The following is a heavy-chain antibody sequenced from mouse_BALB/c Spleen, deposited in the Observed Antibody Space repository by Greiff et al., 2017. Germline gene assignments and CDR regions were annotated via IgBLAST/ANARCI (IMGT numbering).Heavy chain of an antibody. CDR3: ARWGELEFYAMDY. CDR2: ISYSGST. Sequence: VQLQQSGPSLVKPSQTLSLTCSVTGDSITSCYWNWIRKFPGNKLEYMGYISYSGSTYYNPSLKSRISITRDTSKNQYYLQLNSVTTEDTATYYGARWGELEFYAMDYWGQGTSVTVSS. J-gene: IGHJ4*01. CDR1: GDSITSCY. D-gene: IGHD3-1*01. V-gene: IGHV3-8*02.